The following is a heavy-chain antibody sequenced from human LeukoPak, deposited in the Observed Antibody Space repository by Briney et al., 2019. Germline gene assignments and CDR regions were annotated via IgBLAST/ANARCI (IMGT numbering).Heavy chain of an antibody. Sequence: GAPVKVSCKASGYTFTSYGISWVRQAPGQGLEWMGWISAYNGNTNYAQKLQGRVTMTTDTSTSTAYMELRSLRSDDTAVYYCARDGRDLIVLVTAMEYYYYMDVWGKGTTVTVSS. CDR3: ARDGRDLIVLVTAMEYYYYMDV. D-gene: IGHD2-21*02. J-gene: IGHJ6*03. V-gene: IGHV1-18*01. CDR2: ISAYNGNT. CDR1: GYTFTSYG.